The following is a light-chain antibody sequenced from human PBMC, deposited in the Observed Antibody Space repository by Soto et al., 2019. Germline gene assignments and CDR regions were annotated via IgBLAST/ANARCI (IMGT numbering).Light chain of an antibody. J-gene: IGKJ1*01. CDR3: PRYNNWPPKT. CDR1: QSVSSN. V-gene: IGKV3-15*01. Sequence: IVMTQSPATLSVSPGERATLSCRASQSVSSNLAWYQQKPGQAPRLLIYGASTRATGIPDRFSGSGSGTAFTLTISSLQSEDSAVYYCPRYNNWPPKTFGQGTKVEIK. CDR2: GAS.